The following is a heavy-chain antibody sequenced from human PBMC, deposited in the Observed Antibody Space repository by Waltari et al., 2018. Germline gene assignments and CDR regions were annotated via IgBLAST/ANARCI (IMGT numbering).Heavy chain of an antibody. CDR2: RNQDGSKK. CDR1: GFSFSTYW. D-gene: IGHD1-26*01. CDR3: ARDWEGERPNFDY. V-gene: IGHV3-7*01. Sequence: EVQLVESGGGLVEPGGSLRLSCVASGFSFSTYWMSWVRQARGKGLEGVADRNQDGSKKYYMGSMKGRFTISRDNAKSAVYLEMNSLRGDDTAVYDCARDWEGERPNFDYWGQGILVTVSS. J-gene: IGHJ4*02.